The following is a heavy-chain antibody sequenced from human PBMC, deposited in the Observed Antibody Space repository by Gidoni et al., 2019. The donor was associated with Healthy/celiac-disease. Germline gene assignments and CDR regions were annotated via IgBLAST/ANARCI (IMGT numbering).Heavy chain of an antibody. CDR3: ARADSSSWYRNWFDP. CDR1: GGSISSSNW. D-gene: IGHD6-13*01. J-gene: IGHJ5*02. Sequence: QVQLQESGPGLVKPSGTPSLTCAVSGGSISSSNWWSWVRQPPGKGLEWLGEIYHSGSPNYNPSLKSRVTISVDKSKNQFSLKLSSVTAADTAVYYCARADSSSWYRNWFDPWGQGTLVTVSS. CDR2: IYHSGSP. V-gene: IGHV4-4*02.